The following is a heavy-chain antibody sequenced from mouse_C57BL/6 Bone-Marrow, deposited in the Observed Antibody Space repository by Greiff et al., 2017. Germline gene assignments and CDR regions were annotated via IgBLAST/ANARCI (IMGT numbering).Heavy chain of an antibody. J-gene: IGHJ3*01. CDR1: GFTFSSYG. CDR2: ISSGGSYT. V-gene: IGHV5-6*01. Sequence: VQLKESGGDLVKPGGSLKLSCAASGFTFSSYGMSWVRQTPDKRLEWVATISSGGSYTYYPDSVKGRFTISRDNAKNTLYLQMSSLKSEDTAMYYCARREEGFAYWGQGTLVTVSA. CDR3: ARREEGFAY.